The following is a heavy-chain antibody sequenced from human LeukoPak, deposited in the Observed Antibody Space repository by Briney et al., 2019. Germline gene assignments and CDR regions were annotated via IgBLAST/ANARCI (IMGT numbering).Heavy chain of an antibody. V-gene: IGHV1-69*04. CDR3: ARDNIVPAAMNWFDP. CDR2: IIPILGIA. J-gene: IGHJ5*02. CDR1: GGTFSSYA. Sequence: SVKVSCKASGGTFSSYAISWVRQAPGQGLEWMGRIIPILGIANYAQKFQGRVTITADKSPSPAYMELSSLRSEDTAVYYCARDNIVPAAMNWFDPWGQGTLVTVSS. D-gene: IGHD2-2*01.